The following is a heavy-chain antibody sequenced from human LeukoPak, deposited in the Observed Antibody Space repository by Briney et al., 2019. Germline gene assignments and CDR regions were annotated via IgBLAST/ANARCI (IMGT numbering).Heavy chain of an antibody. Sequence: GGSLRLSCAASGFTFSSYAMSWVRQAPGRGLEWVSAISGSGGSTYYADSVKGRFTISRDNSKNTLYLQMNSLRAEDTAVYYCASDREYSGYDRDYWGQGTLVTVSS. V-gene: IGHV3-23*01. CDR3: ASDREYSGYDRDY. CDR2: ISGSGGST. J-gene: IGHJ4*02. D-gene: IGHD5-12*01. CDR1: GFTFSSYA.